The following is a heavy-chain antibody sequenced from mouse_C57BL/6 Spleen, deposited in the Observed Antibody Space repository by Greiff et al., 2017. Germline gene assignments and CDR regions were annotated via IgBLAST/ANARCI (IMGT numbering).Heavy chain of an antibody. V-gene: IGHV5-6*01. Sequence: DVQLVESGGDLVKPGGSLKLSCAASGFTFSSYGMSWVRQTPDKRLEWVATISSGGSYTYYPDSVKGRFTISRDNAKNTLYLQMSSLKSEDTAMYYCARHSSYMVWEYFDYWGQGTTLTVAS. CDR3: ARHSSYMVWEYFDY. CDR2: ISSGGSYT. D-gene: IGHD2-2*01. CDR1: GFTFSSYG. J-gene: IGHJ2*01.